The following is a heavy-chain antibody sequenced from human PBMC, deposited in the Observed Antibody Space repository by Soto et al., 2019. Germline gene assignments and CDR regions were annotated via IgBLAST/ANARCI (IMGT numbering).Heavy chain of an antibody. J-gene: IGHJ4*02. D-gene: IGHD1-26*01. CDR2: ISGSGDST. V-gene: IGHV3-23*01. Sequence: EVQLLESGGGLVQPGGSLRLSCAASGFTFSSYAMRWVRQAPGKGLEWVSAISGSGDSTYYADSVKGRFTISRDNSKNTLYLQMNSLRAVDTIIYHCPRRGTGSHFDCWGQGTLATVSS. CDR1: GFTFSSYA. CDR3: PRRGTGSHFDC.